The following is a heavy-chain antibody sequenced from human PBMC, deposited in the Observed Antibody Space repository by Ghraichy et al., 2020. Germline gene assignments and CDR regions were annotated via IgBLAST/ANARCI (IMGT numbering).Heavy chain of an antibody. CDR2: MYWDDDP. V-gene: IGHV2-5*02. J-gene: IGHJ4*02. Sequence: SGPTLVKPTQTLTLTCSFSGFSLINTGEAVGWIRQPPGKALEWLAVMYWDDDPRYSPSLKRRLSITKDTSKNQVVLTMTNMDPVDTATYYCAHVSITMVEDTVVRKYFDNWGQGTRVTVSS. CDR3: AHVSITMVEDTVVRKYFDN. CDR1: GFSLINTGEA. D-gene: IGHD3-10*01.